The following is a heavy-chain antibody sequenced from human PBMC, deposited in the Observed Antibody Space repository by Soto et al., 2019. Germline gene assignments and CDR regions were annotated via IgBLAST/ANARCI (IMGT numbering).Heavy chain of an antibody. CDR3: ARPLWFGESYYYGLDV. V-gene: IGHV3-30-3*01. CDR1: GFTFSSYA. D-gene: IGHD3-10*01. J-gene: IGHJ6*02. CDR2: ISYDGSNK. Sequence: QVQLGESGGGVVQPGRSLRLSCGASGFTFSSYAMHWVRQAPGKGVEWVAVISYDGSNKYYADSVKGRFTISRDNFKNALFLQMNSLTTEDTAVYYCARPLWFGESYYYGLDVWGQGTTVTVSS.